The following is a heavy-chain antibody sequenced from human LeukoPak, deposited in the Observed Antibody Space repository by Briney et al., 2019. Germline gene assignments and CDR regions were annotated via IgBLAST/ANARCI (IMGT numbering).Heavy chain of an antibody. CDR1: GYTFTSYY. CDR2: INPSGGST. D-gene: IGHD3-22*01. J-gene: IGHJ4*02. CDR3: ARTYDSSGYYYDY. Sequence: ASVTVSFKASGYTFTSYYMHWVRQAPGQGLEWMGIINPSGGSTSYAQEFQGRVTMTRDTSTSTVYMEVRRLRSEDTAVYYCARTYDSSGYYYDYWGQGTLVTVSA. V-gene: IGHV1-46*01.